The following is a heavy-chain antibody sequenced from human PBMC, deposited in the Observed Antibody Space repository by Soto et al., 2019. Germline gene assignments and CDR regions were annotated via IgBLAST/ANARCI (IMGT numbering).Heavy chain of an antibody. CDR3: AKDRGTMVRGVINYYGMDV. CDR2: ISYDGSNK. J-gene: IGHJ6*02. V-gene: IGHV3-30*18. D-gene: IGHD3-10*01. CDR1: GFTFSNYW. Sequence: SLRLSCAASGFTFSNYWMTWVRQAPGKGLEWVAVISYDGSNKYYADSVKGRFTISRDNSKNTLYLQMNSLRAEDTAVYYCAKDRGTMVRGVINYYGMDVWGQGTTVTVSS.